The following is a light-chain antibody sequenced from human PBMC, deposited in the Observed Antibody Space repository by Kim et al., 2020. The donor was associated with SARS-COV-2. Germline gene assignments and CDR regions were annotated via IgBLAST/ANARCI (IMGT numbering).Light chain of an antibody. CDR2: DNN. V-gene: IGLV1-51*01. CDR1: SSNSENNY. J-gene: IGLJ3*02. CDR3: GTWDSSLSAWV. Sequence: GQKVTISCSGSSSNSENNYVSWYQQLPGTAPKLLIYDNNKRPSGIPDRFSGSKSGTSATLGITGLQTGDEADYYCGTWDSSLSAWVFGGGTQLTVL.